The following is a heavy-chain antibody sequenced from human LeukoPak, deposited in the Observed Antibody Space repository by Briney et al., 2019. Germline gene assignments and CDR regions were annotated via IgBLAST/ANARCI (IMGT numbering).Heavy chain of an antibody. D-gene: IGHD6-19*01. Sequence: GESLKISCKGSGYSFSTYWIGWVRQMPGKGLEWMGIIYPTDSDTRYSPSFQGQVTISADKSISTAYLQWSSLKASDTAMYYCARRSSGWYLDYWGQGTLVTVSS. CDR3: ARRSSGWYLDY. J-gene: IGHJ4*02. V-gene: IGHV5-51*01. CDR1: GYSFSTYW. CDR2: IYPTDSDT.